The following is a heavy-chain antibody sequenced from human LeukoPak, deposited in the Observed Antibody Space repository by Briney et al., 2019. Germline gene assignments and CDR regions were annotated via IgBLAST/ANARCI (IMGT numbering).Heavy chain of an antibody. V-gene: IGHV3-48*02. CDR1: ALTFSTYS. CDR2: ISSSGSTI. CDR3: AKRYSSSSFSAFDI. J-gene: IGHJ3*02. Sequence: PGGSLRLSCTASALTFSTYSVNWVRQAPGKGLEWVSYISSSGSTIYYADSVKGRFTISRDDAKNSLYLQMNSLRDEDTAVYYCAKRYSSSSFSAFDIWGQGTMVTVSS. D-gene: IGHD6-6*01.